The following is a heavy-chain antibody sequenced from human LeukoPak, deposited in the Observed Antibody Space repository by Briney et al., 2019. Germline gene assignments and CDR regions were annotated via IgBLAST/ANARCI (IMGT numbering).Heavy chain of an antibody. D-gene: IGHD3-9*01. J-gene: IGHJ4*02. CDR2: INSVGSST. CDR1: GFTFSSYW. Sequence: GGSLRLSCAASGFTFSSYWMHWVRQAPGKGLVWVSRINSVGSSTSPADSVKGRFTISRDNAKNTLYLQMNSLRAEDTAVYYCARDFDRYYFDYWGQGTLVTVSS. CDR3: ARDFDRYYFDY. V-gene: IGHV3-74*01.